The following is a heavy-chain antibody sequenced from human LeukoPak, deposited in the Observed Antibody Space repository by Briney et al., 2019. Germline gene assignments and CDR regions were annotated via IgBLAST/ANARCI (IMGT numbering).Heavy chain of an antibody. J-gene: IGHJ4*02. CDR2: INHSGST. CDR3: TKGRGI. D-gene: IGHD3-10*01. V-gene: IGHV4-34*01. Sequence: SETLSLTCAVYGGSFSGYYWSWIRQPPGKGLEWIGEINHSGSTYYKPSLRSRVTISVHTSKNQFSLKLSSVTAADTAVYYCTKGRGIWGQGTLVTVSS. CDR1: GGSFSGYY.